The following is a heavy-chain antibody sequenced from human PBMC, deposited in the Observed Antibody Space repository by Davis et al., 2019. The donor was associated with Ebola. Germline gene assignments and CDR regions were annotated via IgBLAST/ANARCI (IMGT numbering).Heavy chain of an antibody. V-gene: IGHV3-30*02. D-gene: IGHD3-16*01. CDR3: ARDSNWGFDY. CDR2: VRYDGGAK. Sequence: GESLKISCAASGFTFSSYSMHWVRQAPGKGLEWVAYVRYDGGAKFYADSVKGRFTISRDNSKKTLYLQMISPRGDDTAVYYCARDSNWGFDYWGQGTLATVSS. J-gene: IGHJ4*02. CDR1: GFTFSSYS.